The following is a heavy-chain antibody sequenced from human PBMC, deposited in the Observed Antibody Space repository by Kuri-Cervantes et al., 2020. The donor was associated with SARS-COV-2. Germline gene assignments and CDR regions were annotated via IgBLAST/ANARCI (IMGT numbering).Heavy chain of an antibody. CDR1: GGSFSGYY. J-gene: IGHJ4*02. CDR2: IYYSGST. Sequence: SCAVYGGSFSGYYWSWIRQPPGKGLEWIGSIYYSGSTYYNPSLKSRVTISIDTSKNQFSLKLSSVTAADTAVYYCARVRAKVGGNVDYWGQGTLVTVSS. V-gene: IGHV4-34*01. D-gene: IGHD4-23*01. CDR3: ARVRAKVGGNVDY.